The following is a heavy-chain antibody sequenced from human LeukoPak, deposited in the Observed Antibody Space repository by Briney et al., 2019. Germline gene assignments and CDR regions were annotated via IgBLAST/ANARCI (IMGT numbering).Heavy chain of an antibody. J-gene: IGHJ4*02. CDR1: GFNFNYVW. V-gene: IGHV3-15*01. Sequence: GGSLRLSCAASGFNFNYVWMNWVRQAPGKGLEWVGRIRTKIEGETTDYAAPVKGRFTISRDDSKNTLYLQMNSLKTEDTAMYYCTTYTVTTPYFFDYWGQGTLVTVSS. CDR3: TTYTVTTPYFFDY. D-gene: IGHD4-17*01. CDR2: IRTKIEGETT.